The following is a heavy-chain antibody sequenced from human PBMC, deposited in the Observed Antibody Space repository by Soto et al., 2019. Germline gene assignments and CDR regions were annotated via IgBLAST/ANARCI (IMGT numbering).Heavy chain of an antibody. V-gene: IGHV4-59*01. CDR1: GGSLSSNY. CDR2: VYNSGST. J-gene: IGHJ4*02. CDR3: ARYRREAVAGYTLDN. Sequence: ASETVSLTCTVSGGSLSSNYWTWFRQPPGKGLEWIGYVYNSGSTNYNPSLKSRVTISEDTSKSQFSLKVNSMTAADTAVYYCARYRREAVAGYTLDNWGQGILVTVSS. D-gene: IGHD6-13*01.